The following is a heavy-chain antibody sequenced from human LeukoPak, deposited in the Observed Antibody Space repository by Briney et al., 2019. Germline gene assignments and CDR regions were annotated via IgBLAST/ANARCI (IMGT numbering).Heavy chain of an antibody. CDR1: GFPFSSYA. CDR2: ISRSGGST. V-gene: IGHV3-23*01. D-gene: IGHD3-16*01. CDR3: ARDSRSLIVMITEPRKNLVDY. J-gene: IGHJ4*02. Sequence: GSLRLSCAASGFPFSSYAMSWVRQAPGKGLEWVSGISRSGGSTYYADSVKGRFTISRDNSKNTLYLQMNSLRVEDTAVYYCARDSRSLIVMITEPRKNLVDYWGQGTLVTVSS.